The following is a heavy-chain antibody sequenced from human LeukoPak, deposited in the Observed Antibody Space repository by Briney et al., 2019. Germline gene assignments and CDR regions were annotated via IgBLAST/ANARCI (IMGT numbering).Heavy chain of an antibody. CDR1: GYTYTSYY. D-gene: IGHD6-19*01. J-gene: IGHJ4*02. CDR3: ARGWLALGRAPDY. V-gene: IGHV1-8*01. Sequence: ASVKVSCKASGYTYTSYYINWVRQATGQGLEWMGWMNPNSGNTGYAQKFQGRVTMTRNTSISTAYMELSSLRSEDTAVYYCARGWLALGRAPDYWGQGALVTVSS. CDR2: MNPNSGNT.